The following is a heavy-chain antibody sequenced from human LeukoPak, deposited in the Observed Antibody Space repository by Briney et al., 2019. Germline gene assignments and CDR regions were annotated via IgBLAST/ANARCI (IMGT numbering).Heavy chain of an antibody. D-gene: IGHD6-13*01. CDR1: GGSISSSNW. CDR2: IYHSGST. J-gene: IGHJ4*02. V-gene: IGHV4-4*02. CDR3: ARGRDSSSRGGFDY. Sequence: KSSGTLSLTCAVSGGSISSSNWWSWVRQPPGKGLEWIGEIYHSGSTNYNPSLKSRVTISVDKSKNQFSLKLSSVTAADTAVYYCARGRDSSSRGGFDYWGQGTLVTVSS.